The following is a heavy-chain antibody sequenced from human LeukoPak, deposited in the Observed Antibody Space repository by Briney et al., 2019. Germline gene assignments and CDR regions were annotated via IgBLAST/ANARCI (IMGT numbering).Heavy chain of an antibody. Sequence: SVKVSCKASRGTFISYAISWVRQAPGQGREWMGGILPIIGTANYAQKLQGRVTITTDEATGTAYMALSRLRCEDKAVYDCARERLDSPQAYCGGGCQGRVRELDYWGQGSLFTVSS. CDR2: ILPIIGTA. V-gene: IGHV1-69*05. CDR1: RGTFISYA. D-gene: IGHD2-21*02. CDR3: ARERLDSPQAYCGGGCQGRVRELDY. J-gene: IGHJ4*02.